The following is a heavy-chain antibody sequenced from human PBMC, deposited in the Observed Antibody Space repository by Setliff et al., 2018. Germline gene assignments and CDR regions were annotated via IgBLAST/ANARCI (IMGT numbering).Heavy chain of an antibody. D-gene: IGHD6-6*01. CDR1: GATLSSHG. V-gene: IGHV1-69*05. CDR3: VREGVDRRSSTDYRYYMDV. CDR2: TIPMFGTT. Sequence: SVKVSCKASGATLSSHGISWVRQAPGQGLEWMGGTIPMFGTTEYAQKFQGRLTIITDESTNTAFMQLSSLRSDDTAVYYCVREGVDRRSSTDYRYYMDVWGKGTTVTVSS. J-gene: IGHJ6*03.